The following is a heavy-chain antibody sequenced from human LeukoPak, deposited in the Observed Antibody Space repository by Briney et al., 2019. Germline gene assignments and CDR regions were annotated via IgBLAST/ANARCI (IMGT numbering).Heavy chain of an antibody. Sequence: PSQTLSLTCTVSGGSISSGGYYWSWIRQHPGKGLEWIGYIYYSGSTYYNPSLKSRVTISVGTSKNQFSLKLSSVTAADTAVYYCAREVITIPQNYFDYWGQGTLVTVSS. CDR1: GGSISSGGYY. J-gene: IGHJ4*02. D-gene: IGHD3-3*01. V-gene: IGHV4-31*03. CDR2: IYYSGST. CDR3: AREVITIPQNYFDY.